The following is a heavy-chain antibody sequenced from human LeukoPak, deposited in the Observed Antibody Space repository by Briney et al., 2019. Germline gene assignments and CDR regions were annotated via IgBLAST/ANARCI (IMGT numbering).Heavy chain of an antibody. D-gene: IGHD5/OR15-5a*01. J-gene: IGHJ4*02. CDR3: ARHHIVSTGTFDY. V-gene: IGHV4-59*08. CDR1: GGSISGYH. CDR2: IYYGGST. Sequence: SETLSLTCTVSGGSISGYHWSWIRQPPGKGLEWIGYIYYGGSTNYNPSLKSRVTISLDTSKNQFSLKLNSVTAADTAVYYCARHHIVSTGTFDYWGQGTLVTVS.